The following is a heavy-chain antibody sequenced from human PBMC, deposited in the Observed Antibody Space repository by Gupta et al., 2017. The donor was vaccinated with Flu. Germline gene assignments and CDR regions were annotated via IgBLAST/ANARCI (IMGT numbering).Heavy chain of an antibody. Sequence: QVQLQESGPGLVKPSQTLSLTCTVSGGSISSGGYYWSWTRQHPGKGLEWIGYIYYSGSTYYNPSLKSRVTTSVDTSKNQFSLKLSSVTAADTAVYYCASIPGRGMTTVTTNPWGQGTLVTVSS. J-gene: IGHJ5*02. CDR2: IYYSGST. V-gene: IGHV4-31*03. CDR1: GGSISSGGYY. CDR3: ASIPGRGMTTVTTNP. D-gene: IGHD4-17*01.